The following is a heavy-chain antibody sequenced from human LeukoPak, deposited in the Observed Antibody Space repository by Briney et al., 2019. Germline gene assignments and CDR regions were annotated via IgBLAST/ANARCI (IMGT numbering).Heavy chain of an antibody. J-gene: IGHJ3*02. V-gene: IGHV1-2*06. CDR2: INPNSGGT. CDR1: GYTFTGYY. D-gene: IGHD6-19*01. Sequence: ASVKVSCKASGYTFTGYYMHWVRQAPGQGLEWMGRINPNSGGTNYAQKFQGRVSMTRDTSISTAYMELSSLRSDDTAVYYCARGPRLDSSGWYYGAFDIWGQGTMVTVS. CDR3: ARGPRLDSSGWYYGAFDI.